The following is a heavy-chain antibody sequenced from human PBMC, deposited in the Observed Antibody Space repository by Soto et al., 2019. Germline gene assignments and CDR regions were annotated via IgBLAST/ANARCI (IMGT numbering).Heavy chain of an antibody. Sequence: PSQTLSLTCAISGDSVSSATGAWNWIRQSQLRGLEWLGRAYYRSKWYNDYAFSVKSRITINPDTSKNHFSQQLTSVTAADTAVYYCARLRITNFGVVTGHYFDYWGRGTLVTVSS. J-gene: IGHJ4*02. CDR3: ARLRITNFGVVTGHYFDY. CDR2: AYYRSKWYN. CDR1: GDSVSSATGA. V-gene: IGHV6-1*01. D-gene: IGHD3-3*01.